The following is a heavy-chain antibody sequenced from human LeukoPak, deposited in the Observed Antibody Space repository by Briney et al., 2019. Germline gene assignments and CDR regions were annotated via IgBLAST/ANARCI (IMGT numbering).Heavy chain of an antibody. V-gene: IGHV4-39*01. CDR3: ARGRWDQPTRFDY. CDR1: GGSIRSSSYH. CDR2: IYYSGST. J-gene: IGHJ4*02. D-gene: IGHD5-24*01. Sequence: SETLSLTCTVSGGSIRSSSYHWGWVRQPPGKGLEWIGSIYYSGSTYYNPSLKSRLTISVDSSKNQFSLKLTSVSAADTATYYCARGRWDQPTRFDYWGQGTLVTVSS.